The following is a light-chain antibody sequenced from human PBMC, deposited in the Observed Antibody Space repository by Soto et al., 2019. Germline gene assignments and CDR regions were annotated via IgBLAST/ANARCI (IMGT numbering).Light chain of an antibody. CDR1: SSNIGSNS. Sequence: QSVLNQPPSESGTPGQRVTISCSGSSSNIGSNSVSWFQQLPGTAPKLLISNSNQRPSGVPDRFSGSKSGTSASLAISGLQSEDEADYFCAAWDASLNAWVFGGGTKLTVL. CDR2: NSN. CDR3: AAWDASLNAWV. V-gene: IGLV1-44*01. J-gene: IGLJ3*02.